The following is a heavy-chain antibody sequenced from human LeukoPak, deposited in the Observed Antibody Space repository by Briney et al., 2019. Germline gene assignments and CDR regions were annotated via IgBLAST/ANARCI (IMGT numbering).Heavy chain of an antibody. Sequence: SETLSLTCTVSGGSISSGSYYWSWIRQPAGKGLEWIGRIYTSGSTNYNPSLKSRVTISVDTSKNQFSLKLSSVTAADTALYYCAVNGGSDYWGQGTLVSVSS. J-gene: IGHJ4*02. V-gene: IGHV4-61*02. CDR3: AVNGGSDY. D-gene: IGHD7-27*01. CDR2: IYTSGST. CDR1: GGSISSGSYY.